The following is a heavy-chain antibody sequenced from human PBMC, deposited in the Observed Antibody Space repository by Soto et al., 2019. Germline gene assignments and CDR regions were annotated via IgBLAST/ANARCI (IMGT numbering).Heavy chain of an antibody. CDR1: GGSFSGYY. CDR2: INHSGST. CDR3: ARGQWLAEYFQH. V-gene: IGHV4-34*01. J-gene: IGHJ1*01. Sequence: QVQLQQWGAGLLKPSETLSLTCAVYGGSFSGYYWSWIRQPPGKGLEWIGEINHSGSTNYNPSLKSRVTISVDTSKNQFSLKLSSVTAADTAVYYCARGQWLAEYFQHWGQGTLVTVSS. D-gene: IGHD6-19*01.